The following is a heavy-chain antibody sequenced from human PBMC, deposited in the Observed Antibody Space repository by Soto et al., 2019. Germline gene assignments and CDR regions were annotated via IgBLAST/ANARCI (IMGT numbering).Heavy chain of an antibody. D-gene: IGHD3-9*01. Sequence: QLLGSGGGLVQPGGSLRLSCEASGFTFNIYAMTWVRQAPGKGLEWVSNIGSTGTTTYYADSVKGRFAISRDNSKSTLYLQMNSLRAEDTAVYYCATVARYDDFDVWGQGTMFTVSS. J-gene: IGHJ3*01. CDR3: ATVARYDDFDV. CDR2: IGSTGTTT. CDR1: GFTFNIYA. V-gene: IGHV3-23*01.